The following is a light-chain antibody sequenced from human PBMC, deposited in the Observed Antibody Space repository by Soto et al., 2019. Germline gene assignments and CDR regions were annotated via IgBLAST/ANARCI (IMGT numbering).Light chain of an antibody. CDR2: KAS. CDR3: QQYDSYPRT. J-gene: IGKJ4*01. V-gene: IGKV1-5*03. Sequence: DIQMTQSPSTLSASVGDRVIITCRASQSISICLAWYQQKPGKAPKLLIYKASSLKSGVPSRFGGSGSGTEFTLTISSLQHDDFASYYCQQYDSYPRTFGGGTKVESK. CDR1: QSISIC.